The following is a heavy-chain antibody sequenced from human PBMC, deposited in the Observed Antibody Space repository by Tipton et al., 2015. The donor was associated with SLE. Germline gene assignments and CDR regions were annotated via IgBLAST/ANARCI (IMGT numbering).Heavy chain of an antibody. V-gene: IGHV3-23*01. J-gene: IGHJ4*02. D-gene: IGHD2-2*01. CDR1: GFTFSSYA. CDR2: ISGSGGST. Sequence: SLRLSCAASGFTFSSYAMSWVRQAPGKGLEWVSAISGSGGSTYYADSVKGRFTISSDNSKNTLYLQMNSLRAEDTAVYYCARDSSQLPSRLDFDYWGQGTLVTVSS. CDR3: ARDSSQLPSRLDFDY.